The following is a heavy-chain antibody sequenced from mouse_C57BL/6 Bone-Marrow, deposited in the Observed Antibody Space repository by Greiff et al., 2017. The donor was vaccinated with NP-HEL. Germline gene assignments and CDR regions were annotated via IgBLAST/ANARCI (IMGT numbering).Heavy chain of an antibody. D-gene: IGHD1-1*01. V-gene: IGHV1-72*01. Sequence: QVQLKQPGAELVKPGASVKLSCKASGYTFTSYWMHWVKQRPGRGLEWIGRIDPNSGGTKYNEKFKSKATLTVDKPSSTAYMQLSSLTSEDSAVYYCATEEGKFITTVVATKNYAMDYWGQGTSVTVSS. CDR1: GYTFTSYW. CDR3: ATEEGKFITTVVATKNYAMDY. CDR2: IDPNSGGT. J-gene: IGHJ4*01.